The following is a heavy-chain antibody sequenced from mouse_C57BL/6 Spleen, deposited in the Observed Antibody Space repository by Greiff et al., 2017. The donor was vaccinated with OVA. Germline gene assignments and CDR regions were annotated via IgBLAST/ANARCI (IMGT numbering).Heavy chain of an antibody. Sequence: VQLQQSGPELVKPGASVKMSCKASGYTFTDYNMHWVKQSHGKSLEWIGYINPNNGGTSYNQKFKGKATLTVNKSSSTAYMALRSLTSEDSAVYYCARESFTTVVAPYAMDYWGQGTSVTVSS. V-gene: IGHV1-22*01. CDR3: ARESFTTVVAPYAMDY. J-gene: IGHJ4*01. CDR2: INPNNGGT. CDR1: GYTFTDYN. D-gene: IGHD1-1*01.